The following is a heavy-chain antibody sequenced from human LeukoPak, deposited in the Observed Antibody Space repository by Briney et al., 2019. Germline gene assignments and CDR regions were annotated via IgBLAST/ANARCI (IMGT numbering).Heavy chain of an antibody. D-gene: IGHD3-22*01. V-gene: IGHV1-8*01. CDR3: ARVGYYDSSGYSPFDY. Sequence: GASVKVSCKASGYTFTSYDINWVRQATGQGLEWMGWTNPNSGNTGYAQKFQGRVTMTRNTSISTAYMELSSLRSEDTAVYYCARVGYYDSSGYSPFDYWGQGTLVTVSS. CDR1: GYTFTSYD. J-gene: IGHJ4*02. CDR2: TNPNSGNT.